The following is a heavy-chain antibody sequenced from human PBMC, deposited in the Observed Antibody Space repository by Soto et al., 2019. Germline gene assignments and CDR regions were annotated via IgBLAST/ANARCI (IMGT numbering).Heavy chain of an antibody. Sequence: PSETLSLTCTVSGGSIRDYFWTLIRQPPGKGLEWIGYIYYSGRTNYNPSLKSRVSISVDTSKNHFSLQLRSVTAADTAVYYCARVGGDDFGVYGGFDYWGQGTLVTVSS. D-gene: IGHD4-17*01. CDR1: GGSIRDYF. V-gene: IGHV4-59*01. J-gene: IGHJ4*02. CDR3: ARVGGDDFGVYGGFDY. CDR2: IYYSGRT.